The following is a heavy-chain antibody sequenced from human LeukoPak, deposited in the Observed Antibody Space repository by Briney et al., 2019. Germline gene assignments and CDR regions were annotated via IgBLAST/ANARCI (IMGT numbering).Heavy chain of an antibody. D-gene: IGHD4-17*01. J-gene: IGHJ4*02. CDR3: TRGSYGDYEY. CDR2: IDPSSTYI. V-gene: IGHV3-21*01. Sequence: PGGSVRLSCAASRFTFSSYTMNWVRQAPGKGLEWVSSIDPSSTYIYYADSVKGRFTISRDNAQNSLYLQMNSLRAEDTAVYYCTRGSYGDYEYWGQGTLVTVSS. CDR1: RFTFSSYT.